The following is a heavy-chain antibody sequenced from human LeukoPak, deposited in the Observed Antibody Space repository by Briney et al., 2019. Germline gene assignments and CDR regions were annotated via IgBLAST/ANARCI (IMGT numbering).Heavy chain of an antibody. CDR2: IKQDGSEK. CDR3: ARVRMEAAAGPLFDY. CDR1: GFTFSSYW. D-gene: IGHD6-13*01. Sequence: PGGSLRLSCAASGFTFSSYWMSWVRQAPGKGLEWVANIKQDGSEKYYVDSVKGRFTISRDNAKNSLYLQMNSLRAEDTAVYYCARVRMEAAAGPLFDYWGQGTLVTVSS. J-gene: IGHJ4*02. V-gene: IGHV3-7*01.